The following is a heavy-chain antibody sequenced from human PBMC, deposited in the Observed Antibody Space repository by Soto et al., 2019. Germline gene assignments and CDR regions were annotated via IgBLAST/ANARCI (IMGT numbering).Heavy chain of an antibody. J-gene: IGHJ5*02. CDR1: GYTFTSYG. D-gene: IGHD4-4*01. CDR2: ISAYNGKT. V-gene: IGHV1-18*01. Sequence: ASVKVSCKASGYTFTSYGISWVRQALGQGLEWMGWISAYNGKTNYAQKHQGRDTMTTDTSTSTAYMELRSLRSDDTAVYYCERVRIRATVTEYNWFDPWGQGTLVTVSS. CDR3: ERVRIRATVTEYNWFDP.